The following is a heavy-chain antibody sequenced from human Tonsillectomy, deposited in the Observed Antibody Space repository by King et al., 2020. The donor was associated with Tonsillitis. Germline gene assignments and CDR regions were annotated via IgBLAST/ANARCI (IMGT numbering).Heavy chain of an antibody. Sequence: DVQLVESGGGLVKPGGSLRLPCAASGFTFSSYIMNWVRQAPGKGLEWVSSISSSSSYIYYAYSVKGRFTISSDNAKNSLYLQMNSLRAEDTAVYYCASHLSHDAFDIWGQGTMVTVSS. CDR2: ISSSSSYI. V-gene: IGHV3-21*01. J-gene: IGHJ3*02. CDR1: GFTFSSYI. CDR3: ASHLSHDAFDI.